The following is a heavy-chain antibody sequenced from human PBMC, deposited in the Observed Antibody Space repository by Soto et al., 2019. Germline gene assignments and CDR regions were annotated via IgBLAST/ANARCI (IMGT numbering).Heavy chain of an antibody. J-gene: IGHJ3*01. CDR3: AGEPKGGQAAGAFDL. CDR1: GGSISSGDYY. Sequence: SETLSLTSTVSGGSISSGDYYSSWIRQPPGKGLEWIGFIFNSENTYYNPSLKSRISLSIDTSKNQFSLHLNSVTAADTAVYFFAGEPKGGQAAGAFDLWGQGTMVT. D-gene: IGHD6-25*01. CDR2: IFNSENT. V-gene: IGHV4-30-4*01.